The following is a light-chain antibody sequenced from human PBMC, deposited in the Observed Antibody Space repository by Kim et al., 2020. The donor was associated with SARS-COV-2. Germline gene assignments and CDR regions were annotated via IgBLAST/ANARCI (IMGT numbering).Light chain of an antibody. V-gene: IGLV2-14*03. CDR1: STDIGGYDY. J-gene: IGLJ3*02. CDR3: SSYTSSSTLV. CDR2: DVS. Sequence: GQSSNISCTGTSTDIGGYDYVSWYQQHPGQAPKLMIYDVSNRPSGVSNRFSASKSGNTASLTISGLQAEDEGDYYCSSYTSSSTLVFGGGTQLTVL.